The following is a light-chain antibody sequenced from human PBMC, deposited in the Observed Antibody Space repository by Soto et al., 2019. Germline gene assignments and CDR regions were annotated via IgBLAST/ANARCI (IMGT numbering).Light chain of an antibody. J-gene: IGKJ1*01. V-gene: IGKV4-1*01. CDR1: QSVLYSSNNKNY. Sequence: DIVMTQSPDSLAVSLGERATINCKSSQSVLYSSNNKNYLAWYQQKPGQPPKLLIYWAPTRESGVPDRFSGSGSGTDFTLTISGLQAEDVAVYYCQQYYSTPWTFGQGTKVKIK. CDR3: QQYYSTPWT. CDR2: WAP.